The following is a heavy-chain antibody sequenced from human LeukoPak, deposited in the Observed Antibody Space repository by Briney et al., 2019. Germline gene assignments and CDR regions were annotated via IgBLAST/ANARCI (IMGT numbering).Heavy chain of an antibody. Sequence: GSSVKVSCKASVGTFSSYAISWVRQAPGKGLEWVGGIIPIFGTANYAQMFQGRVTNTTDDSTNTAYTELSSMRSEDTSVYYCASGVMGYSSGWYFDYWGQGTLVTVSS. CDR1: VGTFSSYA. D-gene: IGHD6-19*01. CDR3: ASGVMGYSSGWYFDY. CDR2: IIPIFGTA. J-gene: IGHJ4*02. V-gene: IGHV1-69*05.